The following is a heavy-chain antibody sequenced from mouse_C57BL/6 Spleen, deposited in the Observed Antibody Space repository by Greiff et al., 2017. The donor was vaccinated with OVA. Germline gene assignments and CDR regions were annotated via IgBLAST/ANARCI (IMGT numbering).Heavy chain of an antibody. D-gene: IGHD2-1*01. Sequence: QVQLKESGAELVRPGASVTLSCKASGYTFTDYEMHWVKQTPVHGLEWIGAIDPETGGTAYNQKFKGKAILTADKSSSTAYMELRSLTSEDSAVCYCTRRAIYYGNYVWFAYWGQGTLVTVSA. CDR1: GYTFTDYE. J-gene: IGHJ3*01. V-gene: IGHV1-15*01. CDR3: TRRAIYYGNYVWFAY. CDR2: IDPETGGT.